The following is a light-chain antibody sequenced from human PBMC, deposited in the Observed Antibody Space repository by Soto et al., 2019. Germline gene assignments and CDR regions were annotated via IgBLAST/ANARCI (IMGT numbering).Light chain of an antibody. V-gene: IGKV3-15*01. J-gene: IGKJ3*01. CDR3: EQYNNWPFT. Sequence: EIVMTQSPATLSVSPGERATLSCRARQSFSSNLAWYQQKPGQAPRLLIYGASTRATGIPVRFSGRGSGTEFTLTISSLQSEAFAVYYCEQYNNWPFTFGPGTKVDSK. CDR1: QSFSSN. CDR2: GAS.